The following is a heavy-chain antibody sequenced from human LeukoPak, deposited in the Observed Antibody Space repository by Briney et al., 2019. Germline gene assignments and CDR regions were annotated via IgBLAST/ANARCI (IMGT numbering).Heavy chain of an antibody. Sequence: GGSLRLSCAASGFTFSSYAMHWVRQAPGKGLEWVAVISYDGSNKYYADSVKGRFTISRDNSKNTLYLRMNSLRAEDTAVYYCARELLDLRYYDSSGYWGGAFDIWGQGTMVTVSS. CDR2: ISYDGSNK. D-gene: IGHD3-22*01. J-gene: IGHJ3*02. V-gene: IGHV3-30-3*01. CDR3: ARELLDLRYYDSSGYWGGAFDI. CDR1: GFTFSSYA.